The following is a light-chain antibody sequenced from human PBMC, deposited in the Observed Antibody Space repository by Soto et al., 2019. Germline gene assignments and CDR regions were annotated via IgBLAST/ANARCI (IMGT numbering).Light chain of an antibody. CDR1: QSTTGW. Sequence: DIQMTQSPSTLSASIGDRVTITCRASQSTTGWLAWYQQKPGKAPKLLIYGTSSLETGVPSRFSGSGSGTEFTLTITYLQPDDFATYYCQQYSPYSYSFGQGTKREIK. J-gene: IGKJ2*03. CDR2: GTS. V-gene: IGKV1-5*03. CDR3: QQYSPYSYS.